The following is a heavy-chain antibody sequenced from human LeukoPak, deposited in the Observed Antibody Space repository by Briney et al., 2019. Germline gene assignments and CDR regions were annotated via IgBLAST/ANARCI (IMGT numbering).Heavy chain of an antibody. Sequence: GGSLRLSCAASGFTFSSYWMSWVRQAPGKGLEWVANIKQDGSEKYYVDSVKGRFTISRDNAKNSLYLQMNSLRAEDTAVYYCARSRRTVRGEYYYYYYMDVWGKGTTVTVSS. J-gene: IGHJ6*03. V-gene: IGHV3-7*01. CDR2: IKQDGSEK. CDR3: ARSRRTVRGEYYYYYYMDV. CDR1: GFTFSSYW. D-gene: IGHD3-10*01.